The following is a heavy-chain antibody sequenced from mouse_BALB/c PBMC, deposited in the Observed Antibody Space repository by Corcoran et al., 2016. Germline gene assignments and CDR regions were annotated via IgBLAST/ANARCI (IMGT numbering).Heavy chain of an antibody. CDR3: AREPLAMDY. Sequence: QIPLVQSGPELKKPGETVKISCKASGYTFTNYGMNWVKQAPGKGLKWMGWINSYTGEPTYADDFKGRFAFSLETSASTAYLQINNLKNEETATYFCAREPLAMDYWGQGTSVTVSS. V-gene: IGHV9-3-1*01. CDR1: GYTFTNYG. CDR2: INSYTGEP. J-gene: IGHJ4*01.